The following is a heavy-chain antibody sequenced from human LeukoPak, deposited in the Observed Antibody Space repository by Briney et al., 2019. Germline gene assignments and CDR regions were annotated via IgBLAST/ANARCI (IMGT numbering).Heavy chain of an antibody. Sequence: SETLSLTCAVYGGSFSGYYWSWIRQPPGKGLEWIGEINHSGSTNYNPSLKSRVTISVDTSKNQFSLKLSSVTAADTAVYYCARGEDIVVVPAAMICYGMDVWGQGTTVTVSS. CDR3: ARGEDIVVVPAAMICYGMDV. CDR2: INHSGST. J-gene: IGHJ6*02. CDR1: GGSFSGYY. D-gene: IGHD2-2*01. V-gene: IGHV4-34*01.